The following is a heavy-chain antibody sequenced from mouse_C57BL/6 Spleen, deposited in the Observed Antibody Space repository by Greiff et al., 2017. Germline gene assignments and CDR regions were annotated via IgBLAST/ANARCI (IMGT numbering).Heavy chain of an antibody. CDR3: ARSIYGCDEGYCYFDV. V-gene: IGHV1-64*01. D-gene: IGHD2-2*01. Sequence: VQLQQPGAELVKPGASVKLSCKASGYTFTSYWMHWVKQRPGQGLEWIGMIYPNSGSTNYNEKFKSKATLTVDKSSSTAYMQLSSLTSEDSAVYYCARSIYGCDEGYCYFDVWGTGTTVTVSS. CDR2: IYPNSGST. CDR1: GYTFTSYW. J-gene: IGHJ1*03.